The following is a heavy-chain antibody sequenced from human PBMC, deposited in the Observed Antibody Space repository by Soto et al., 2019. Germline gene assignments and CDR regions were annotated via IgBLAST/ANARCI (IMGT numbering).Heavy chain of an antibody. CDR3: ARRVGELFFYTWFDT. Sequence: SVTLSLTCTVSGDSISSYYWSWIRQPPGKGLEWIGFIYYSGGTYYNPSLESRVTISVDTSKNQFSLKLSSVTAADTAVYYCARRVGELFFYTWFDTWGQGTPVTVSS. J-gene: IGHJ5*02. V-gene: IGHV4-59*08. D-gene: IGHD3-10*01. CDR2: IYYSGGT. CDR1: GDSISSYY.